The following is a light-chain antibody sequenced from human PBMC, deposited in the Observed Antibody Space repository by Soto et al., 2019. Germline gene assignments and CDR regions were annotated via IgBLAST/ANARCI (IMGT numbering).Light chain of an antibody. J-gene: IGLJ2*01. Sequence: QAVVTQSPSASASLGASVKLTCTLSSGHSSYPIAWHQQQPEKGPRYLMKVNRDGSHNKGDGIPDRFSGSSSGAERSLTISSLQSEDEADYYCQTWATGIRIFGGGTKLTVL. V-gene: IGLV4-69*01. CDR3: QTWATGIRI. CDR2: VNRDGSH. CDR1: SGHSSYP.